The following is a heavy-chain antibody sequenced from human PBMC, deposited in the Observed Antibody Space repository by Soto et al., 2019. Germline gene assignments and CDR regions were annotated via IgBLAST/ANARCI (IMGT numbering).Heavy chain of an antibody. D-gene: IGHD5-18*01. CDR2: IYYSGST. Sequence: SETLSLTCTVSGGSVSSGSYYWSWIRQPPGKGLEWIGYIYYSGSTNYNPSLKSRVTISVDTSKNQFSLKLSSVTAADTAVYYCARGVDTAMVTDYWGQGTLVTVSS. V-gene: IGHV4-61*01. J-gene: IGHJ4*02. CDR1: GGSVSSGSYY. CDR3: ARGVDTAMVTDY.